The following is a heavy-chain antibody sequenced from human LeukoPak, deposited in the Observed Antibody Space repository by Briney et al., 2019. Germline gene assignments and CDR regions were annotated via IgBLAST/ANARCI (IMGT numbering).Heavy chain of an antibody. CDR3: ARKRSIAARRADWFDP. CDR2: INPNSGNT. V-gene: IGHV1-8*01. D-gene: IGHD6-6*01. CDR1: GYTFTSYD. Sequence: ASVKVSCKASGYTFTSYDINWVRQAPGQGLEWMGWINPNSGNTGYAQKFQGRVIMTRNTSISTAYMEMSSLRSEDTAVCYCARKRSIAARRADWFDPWGQGTLVTVTS. J-gene: IGHJ5*02.